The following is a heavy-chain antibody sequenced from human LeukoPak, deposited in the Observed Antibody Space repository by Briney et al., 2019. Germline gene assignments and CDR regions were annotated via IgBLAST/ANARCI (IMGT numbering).Heavy chain of an antibody. D-gene: IGHD6-6*01. J-gene: IGHJ4*02. CDR3: AKDGPGPAARGFGDY. CDR2: IRYDGSNK. V-gene: IGHV3-30*02. Sequence: GGSLRLSCAASGFTFSSYGMHWVRQAPGKGLEWVAFIRYDGSNKYYADSVKGRFTISRDNSKNTLYLQMNSLRAEDTAVYYCAKDGPGPAARGFGDYWGQGTLVTVPS. CDR1: GFTFSSYG.